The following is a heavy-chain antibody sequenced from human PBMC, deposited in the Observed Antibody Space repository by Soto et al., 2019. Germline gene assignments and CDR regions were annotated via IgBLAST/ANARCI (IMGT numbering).Heavy chain of an antibody. Sequence: GASVKVSCKASGGTFSSYAISWVRQAPGQGLEWMGGIIPIFGTANYAQKFQGRVTITADESTSTAYMELSSLRSEDTAVHYCARAIKPATFGVVIIPTSQYYFDYWGQGTLVTVSS. CDR2: IIPIFGTA. V-gene: IGHV1-69*13. CDR3: ARAIKPATFGVVIIPTSQYYFDY. CDR1: GGTFSSYA. D-gene: IGHD3-3*01. J-gene: IGHJ4*02.